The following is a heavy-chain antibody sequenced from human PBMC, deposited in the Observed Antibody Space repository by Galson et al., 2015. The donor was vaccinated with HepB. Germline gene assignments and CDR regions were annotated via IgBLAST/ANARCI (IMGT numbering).Heavy chain of an antibody. CDR3: ARESKPYESSGYFHY. D-gene: IGHD3-22*01. J-gene: IGHJ4*02. V-gene: IGHV3-11*06. CDR1: GFTFSDYY. CDR2: INPSGGYT. Sequence: SLRLSCATSGFTFSDYYISWIRQTPGKGLEWISYINPSGGYTKYATSVKDRVTVSRDNANGSLYLQFNSLRAEDTALYYCARESKPYESSGYFHYWGRGTLVTVSS.